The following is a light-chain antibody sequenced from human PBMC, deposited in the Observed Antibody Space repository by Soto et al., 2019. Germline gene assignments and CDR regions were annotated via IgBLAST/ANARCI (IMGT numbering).Light chain of an antibody. CDR1: ISNIGGNT. V-gene: IGLV1-44*01. CDR3: AAWDDSLNGYV. J-gene: IGLJ1*01. CDR2: STN. Sequence: QSVLTQAPSASGTPGQRLSISCSGIISNIGGNTVNWYQQLPGTPPKLLMYSTNQRPSGVPDRFSGSKSGTSASLAISGLQSDDKADYFCAAWDDSLNGYVFGTGTKVTVL.